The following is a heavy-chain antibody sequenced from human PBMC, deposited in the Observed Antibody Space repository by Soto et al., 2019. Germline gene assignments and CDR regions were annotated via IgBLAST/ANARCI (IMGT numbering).Heavy chain of an antibody. D-gene: IGHD3-22*01. CDR2: GGRT. CDR3: AKKEAYYYESSGYYYIKY. Sequence: GGRTHYADSVKGRFTISRDNSRNRLYLQMSSLRADDTAVYFCAKKEAYYYESSGYYYIKYWGQGALVTVSS. J-gene: IGHJ4*02. V-gene: IGHV3-23*01.